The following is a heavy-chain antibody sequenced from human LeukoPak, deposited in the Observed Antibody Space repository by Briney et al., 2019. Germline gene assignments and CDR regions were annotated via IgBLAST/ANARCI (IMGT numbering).Heavy chain of an antibody. CDR3: ARGEYYDFWSGYYTLRYYYYGMDV. Sequence: GGSLRLSCAASGFTFSSYLMHWVRQAPGKGLGWVSRINSDVSSTSYADSVKGRFTISRDNAKNPLYLQMNSLRAEDTAVYYCARGEYYDFWSGYYTLRYYYYGMDVWGQGTTVTVSS. CDR2: INSDVSST. J-gene: IGHJ6*02. V-gene: IGHV3-74*01. CDR1: GFTFSSYL. D-gene: IGHD3-3*01.